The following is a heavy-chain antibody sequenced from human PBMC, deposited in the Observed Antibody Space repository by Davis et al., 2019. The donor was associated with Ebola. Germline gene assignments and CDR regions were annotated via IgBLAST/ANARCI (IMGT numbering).Heavy chain of an antibody. V-gene: IGHV3-23*01. Sequence: GGSLRLSCAASGFIFSSYVMSWVRQAPGKGLEWVSTLGLSADTYYADSVKGRFTISRDNPKNTLYLQMNSLRVEDTAIYYCAKDTSNVWFDVWGQGTMVTVSS. J-gene: IGHJ3*01. D-gene: IGHD6-19*01. CDR3: AKDTSNVWFDV. CDR2: LGLSADT. CDR1: GFIFSSYV.